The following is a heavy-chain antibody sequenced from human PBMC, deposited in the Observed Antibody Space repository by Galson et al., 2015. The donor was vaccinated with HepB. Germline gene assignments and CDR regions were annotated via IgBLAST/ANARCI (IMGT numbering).Heavy chain of an antibody. CDR1: GSTVSSNY. V-gene: IGHV3-53*01. J-gene: IGHJ4*02. D-gene: IGHD3-22*01. Sequence: SLRLSCAVSGSTVSSNYMSWVRQGPGKGLEWVSVIYSGGDTYYADSVKGRFTISRDNSKNTLYLQMKSLRAEDTAVYYCARGSPYYYDTRGYFPHYFDYWGQGTLVTVSS. CDR2: IYSGGDT. CDR3: ARGSPYYYDTRGYFPHYFDY.